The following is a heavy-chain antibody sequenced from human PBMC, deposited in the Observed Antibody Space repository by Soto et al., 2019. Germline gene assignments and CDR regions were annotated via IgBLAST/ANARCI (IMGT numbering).Heavy chain of an antibody. J-gene: IGHJ5*02. CDR2: IDPSDSYT. D-gene: IGHD6-13*01. V-gene: IGHV5-10-1*01. Sequence: PGESLKISCKGFGYTSTSHWISWVRQMPGKGLEWMGRIDPSDSYTNYSPSFQDHVTISADNSIRTAYLQWSRLEASDTAIYYCARRNSGSWSFTWGQGTLVTVSS. CDR3: ARRNSGSWSFT. CDR1: GYTSTSHW.